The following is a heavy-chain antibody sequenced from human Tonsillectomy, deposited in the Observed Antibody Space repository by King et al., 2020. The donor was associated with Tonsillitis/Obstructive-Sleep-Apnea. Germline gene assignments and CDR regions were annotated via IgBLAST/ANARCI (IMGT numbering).Heavy chain of an antibody. V-gene: IGHV1-69*01. D-gene: IGHD2-2*01. CDR1: GGTFSSYA. J-gene: IGHJ6*03. CDR2: IIPIFGTA. CDR3: ARAHIRGCSSTSCYPYYYYYMDV. Sequence: QLVQSGAEVKKPGSSVKVSCKASGGTFSSYAISWVRQAPGQGLEWMGGIIPIFGTANYAQKFQGRVTITADESTSTTYMELSTLRSEDTAVYYCARAHIRGCSSTSCYPYYYYYMDVWGKGTTVTVSS.